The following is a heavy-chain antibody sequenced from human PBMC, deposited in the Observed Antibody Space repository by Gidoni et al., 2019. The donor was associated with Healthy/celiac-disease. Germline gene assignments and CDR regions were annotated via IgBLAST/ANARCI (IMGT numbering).Heavy chain of an antibody. CDR3: ARVKGIAVAGTYFDY. Sequence: QVQLQESGPGLVKPSETLSLTCTVSGGSISSYYWSWIRQPPGKGLEWSGYIYYSGSTNYNPSLKSRVTISVDTSKNQFSLKLSSVTAADTAVYYCARVKGIAVAGTYFDYWGQGTLVTVSS. CDR2: IYYSGST. V-gene: IGHV4-59*01. D-gene: IGHD6-19*01. J-gene: IGHJ4*02. CDR1: GGSISSYY.